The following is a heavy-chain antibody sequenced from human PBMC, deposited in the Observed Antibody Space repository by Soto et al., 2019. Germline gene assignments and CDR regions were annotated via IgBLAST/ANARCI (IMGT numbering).Heavy chain of an antibody. J-gene: IGHJ4*02. CDR2: IFPSGSA. D-gene: IGHD3-3*01. Sequence: SETLSLTCSVSGGSLSSYYWNWIRQPAGKGLEWIGRIFPSGSANYNPSLKSRVTMSVDTSKNQFSLKVSSVTAADTALYYCARDGGTETTYYFDYRGQGILVTVYS. CDR3: ARDGGTETTYYFDY. CDR1: GGSLSSYY. V-gene: IGHV4-4*07.